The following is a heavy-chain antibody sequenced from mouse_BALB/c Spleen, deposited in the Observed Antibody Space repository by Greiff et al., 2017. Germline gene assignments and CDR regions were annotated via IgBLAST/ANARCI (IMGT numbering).Heavy chain of an antibody. CDR1: GFTFSSYT. Sequence: EVKVVESGGGLVQPGGSLKLSCAASGFTFSSYTMSWVRQTPEKRLEWVAYISNGGGSTYYPDTVKGRFTISRDNAKNTLYLQMSSLKSEDTARYYCASNYESAYWGQGTLVTVSA. J-gene: IGHJ3*01. CDR2: ISNGGGST. V-gene: IGHV5-12-2*01. CDR3: ASNYESAY. D-gene: IGHD2-1*01.